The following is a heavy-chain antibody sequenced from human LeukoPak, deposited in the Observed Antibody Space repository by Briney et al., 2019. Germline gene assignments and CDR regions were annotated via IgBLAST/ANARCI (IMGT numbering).Heavy chain of an antibody. D-gene: IGHD3-10*01. J-gene: IGHJ4*02. CDR2: IIPSDGST. CDR1: GYSFTRYF. V-gene: IGHV1-46*01. Sequence: ASVKVSCKASGYSFTRYFIHWVRQAPGQGLEWMGIIIPSDGSTSYAQKFQGRDTMTRDTSTSTVYMELSSLRSEDTAVYYCARGKVVTMVRGVIITYFDYWGQGTLVTVSS. CDR3: ARGKVVTMVRGVIITYFDY.